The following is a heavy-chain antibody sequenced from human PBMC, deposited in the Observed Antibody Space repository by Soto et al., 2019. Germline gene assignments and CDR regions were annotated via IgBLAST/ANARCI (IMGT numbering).Heavy chain of an antibody. CDR2: ISAYNGNT. D-gene: IGHD2-15*01. CDR3: ARGGGYCSGGSCYVGVYYYYGMDV. CDR1: GYTFTSYC. Sequence: GASAKVSCKASGYTFTSYCISWVRQAPGQGLECMGWISAYNGNTNYAQKLQGRVTMTTDTSTSTAYMELRSLRSDDTAVYYCARGGGYCSGGSCYVGVYYYYGMDVWGQGTTVTVSS. V-gene: IGHV1-18*04. J-gene: IGHJ6*02.